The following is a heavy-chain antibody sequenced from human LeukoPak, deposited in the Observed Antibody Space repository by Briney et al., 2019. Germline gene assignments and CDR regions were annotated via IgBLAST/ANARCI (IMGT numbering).Heavy chain of an antibody. Sequence: GSLRLSCAASGFSFSSYAMNWVRQAPGKGLEWVSSIDSSSSHIYYADSVKGRFTISRDNTKGSLYLQMNSLRAEDMAVYYCARGYCGGDCYGDWGQGTLVTVSS. D-gene: IGHD2-21*02. CDR3: ARGYCGGDCYGD. V-gene: IGHV3-21*01. CDR2: IDSSSSHI. J-gene: IGHJ1*01. CDR1: GFSFSSYA.